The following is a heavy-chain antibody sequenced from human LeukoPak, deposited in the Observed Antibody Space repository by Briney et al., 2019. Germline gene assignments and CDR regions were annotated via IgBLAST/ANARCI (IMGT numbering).Heavy chain of an antibody. CDR2: INPNSGGA. D-gene: IGHD3-10*01. J-gene: IGHJ4*02. Sequence: ASVKVSCKASGYTFTGYYIHWVRQAPGQGLEWMGWINPNSGGANYAQKFQGRVTMTRDTSISTAYMELSRLRSDDTAVYYCARDLAEIDSYHYGSGSPGGVDYWGQGTLVTVSS. CDR3: ARDLAEIDSYHYGSGSPGGVDY. CDR1: GYTFTGYY. V-gene: IGHV1-2*02.